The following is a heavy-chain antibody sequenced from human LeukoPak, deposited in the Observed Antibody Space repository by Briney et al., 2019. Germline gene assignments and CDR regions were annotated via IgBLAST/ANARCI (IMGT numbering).Heavy chain of an antibody. CDR2: ISLNGGGT. D-gene: IGHD3-10*02. CDR1: GFSFEEYG. V-gene: IGHV3-20*04. Sequence: GGSLRLSCAASGFSFEEYGMSWVRQAPGKGLEWVSGISLNGGGTGYADSVKGRFTISRDNAKNSLYLQMNSLRAEDTAVYYCAELGITMIGGVWGKGTTVTISS. CDR3: AELGITMIGGV. J-gene: IGHJ6*04.